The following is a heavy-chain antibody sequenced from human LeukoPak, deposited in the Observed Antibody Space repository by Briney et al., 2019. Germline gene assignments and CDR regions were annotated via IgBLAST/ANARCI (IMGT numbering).Heavy chain of an antibody. D-gene: IGHD3-3*01. Sequence: PGGSLRLSCAVSGFTFSSYEMNWVRQAPGKGLEWVLYISSSGNTIYYGDSVKGRFTISRENAKNSLYLQMNSLRAEDTAVYYCARPAYYDFWSGYSTYFDYWGQGTLVTVSS. CDR3: ARPAYYDFWSGYSTYFDY. CDR1: GFTFSSYE. J-gene: IGHJ4*02. CDR2: ISSSGNTI. V-gene: IGHV3-48*03.